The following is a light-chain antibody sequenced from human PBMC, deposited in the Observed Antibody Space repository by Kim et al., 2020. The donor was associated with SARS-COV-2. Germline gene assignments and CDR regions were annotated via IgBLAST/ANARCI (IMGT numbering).Light chain of an antibody. J-gene: IGKJ1*01. CDR1: QSVQNW. CDR3: QQYHSHST. Sequence: SVGDTVTITCRASQSVQNWLAWYQQKPGQVPRLLIEKAFHLQSGVPARFSGSISGTEFTLTITTLQPDDFATYYCQQYHSHSTFGQGTKVDIK. CDR2: KAF. V-gene: IGKV1-5*03.